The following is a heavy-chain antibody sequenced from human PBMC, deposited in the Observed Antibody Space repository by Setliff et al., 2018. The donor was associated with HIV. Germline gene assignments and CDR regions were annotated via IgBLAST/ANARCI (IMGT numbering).Heavy chain of an antibody. D-gene: IGHD3-10*01. CDR2: INPNNGGT. Sequence: GASVKVSCKASGYTFTGYYMHWVRQAPGQGLEWMGWINPNNGGTNYAQKFQGRVTMTRDTSISTAYMELSRLRSDDTAVYYCAKVRDYGSGSYYNWYFDLWGRGTRVTVSS. CDR3: AKVRDYGSGSYYNWYFDL. V-gene: IGHV1-2*02. J-gene: IGHJ2*01. CDR1: GYTFTGYY.